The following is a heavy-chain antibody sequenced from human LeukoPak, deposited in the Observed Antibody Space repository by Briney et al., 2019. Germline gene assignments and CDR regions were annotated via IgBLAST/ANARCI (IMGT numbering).Heavy chain of an antibody. CDR3: ARDYYDFWSGYYYRHFDY. J-gene: IGHJ4*02. V-gene: IGHV4-38-2*02. CDR1: GYSISGGYY. D-gene: IGHD3-3*01. CDR2: IYYSGST. Sequence: SETLSLTCTVSGYSISGGYYWGWSRQPPGKGLEWIGTIYYSGSTYYNPSLKRRVTISVDTSKNQFSLKLSSVTAADTAVYYCARDYYDFWSGYYYRHFDYWGQGTLVTVSS.